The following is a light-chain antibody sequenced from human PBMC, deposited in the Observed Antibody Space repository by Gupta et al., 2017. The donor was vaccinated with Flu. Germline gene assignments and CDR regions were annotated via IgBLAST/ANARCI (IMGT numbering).Light chain of an antibody. CDR1: QSISSY. CDR2: AAS. J-gene: IGKJ4*01. V-gene: IGKV1-39*01. CDR3: QQRDSTPT. Sequence: DIQMTQSPSSLSASVGDRVTITCRASQSISSYLNWYQQKPGKAPKLLIYAASSLQSGVPSRFSGSGSGTDFTLTISSLQPEDFATYYCQQRDSTPTFGGGTKVEIK.